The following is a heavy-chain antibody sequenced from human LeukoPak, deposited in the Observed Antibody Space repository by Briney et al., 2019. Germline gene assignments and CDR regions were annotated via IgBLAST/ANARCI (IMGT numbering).Heavy chain of an antibody. J-gene: IGHJ4*02. Sequence: PGGSLRHSCAASGFTFSSYAMHWVRQAPGKGVEWVAVISYDGRNKYYADSVKGGFTISRDNSTNTLYLQMNSLRAEDTAVYYCARGLEVVVAALFDYWGQGTLVTVSS. CDR2: ISYDGRNK. CDR3: ARGLEVVVAALFDY. V-gene: IGHV3-30*04. D-gene: IGHD2-15*01. CDR1: GFTFSSYA.